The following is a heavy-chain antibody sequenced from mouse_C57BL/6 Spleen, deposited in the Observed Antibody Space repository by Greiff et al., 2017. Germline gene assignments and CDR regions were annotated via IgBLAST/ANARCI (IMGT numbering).Heavy chain of an antibody. V-gene: IGHV7-3*01. CDR3: ARYYFCSSPYYAMDY. CDR2: IRNKANGYTT. J-gene: IGHJ4*01. D-gene: IGHD1-1*01. Sequence: EVKLVESGGGLVQPGGSLSLSCAASGFTFTDYYMSWVRQPPGKALEWLGFIRNKANGYTTEYSASVKGRFTISRDNSQSILYLQTNALRAKDSATYYCARYYFCSSPYYAMDYWGQGTSVTVSS. CDR1: GFTFTDYY.